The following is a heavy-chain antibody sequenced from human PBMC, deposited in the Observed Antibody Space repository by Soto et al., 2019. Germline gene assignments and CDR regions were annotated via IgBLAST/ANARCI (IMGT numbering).Heavy chain of an antibody. CDR1: GGTFSSYA. D-gene: IGHD3-22*01. J-gene: IGHJ4*02. CDR2: IIPIFGTA. V-gene: IGHV1-69*01. CDR3: ARTYYYDTSEGLFDY. Sequence: QVQLVQSGAEVMKPGSSVKVSCEASGGTFSSYAISWVRQAPGQGLEWMGGIIPIFGTANYAQKFQGRVTITADEATSTAYMELSSLRSEDTAVYYCARTYYYDTSEGLFDYWGQGTLVTVSS.